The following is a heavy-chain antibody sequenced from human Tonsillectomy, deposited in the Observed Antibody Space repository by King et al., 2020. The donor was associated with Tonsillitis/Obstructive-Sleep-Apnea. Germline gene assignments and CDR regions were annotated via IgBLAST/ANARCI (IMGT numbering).Heavy chain of an antibody. CDR2: ISVSGGTT. CDR1: GFTFSTYA. V-gene: IGHV3-23*04. Sequence: VQLVESGGLLLQPGGSLRLSCAASGFTFSTYAMSWVRQAPGRGLEWVSSISVSGGTTYYADSVKGRFTISRDNSKNTLYLQMNTLRAEDTAIYYCAKISSWEFLRYLDYWGQGTLVTVYS. CDR3: AKISSWEFLRYLDY. J-gene: IGHJ4*02. D-gene: IGHD3-10*01.